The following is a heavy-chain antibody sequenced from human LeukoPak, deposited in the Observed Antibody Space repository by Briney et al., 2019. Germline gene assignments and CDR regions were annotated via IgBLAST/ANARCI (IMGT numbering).Heavy chain of an antibody. V-gene: IGHV4-30-2*01. CDR1: GGSISSGGYS. J-gene: IGHJ5*02. D-gene: IGHD2-8*01. CDR2: IYHSGST. CDR3: ARGNNGFDP. Sequence: SETLSLTCAVSGGSISSGGYSWSWIRQPPGKGLEWIGYIYHSGSTYYNPSLKGRVTISVDRSKNQFSLKLSSVTAADTAVYYCARGNNGFDPWGQGTLVTVSS.